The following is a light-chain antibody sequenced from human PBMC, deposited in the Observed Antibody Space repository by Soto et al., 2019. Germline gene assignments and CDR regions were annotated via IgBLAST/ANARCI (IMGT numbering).Light chain of an antibody. CDR3: QQRSNA. CDR1: QSVSSY. Sequence: EIVLTQSPATLSLSPGERATLSCRASQSVSSYLAWYQQKPGQAPRLLIYDASNRATGIPARFSGGGSGTDFTLTISSLEPEDFAVYYCQQRSNAFGQGTRLEIK. CDR2: DAS. J-gene: IGKJ5*01. V-gene: IGKV3-11*01.